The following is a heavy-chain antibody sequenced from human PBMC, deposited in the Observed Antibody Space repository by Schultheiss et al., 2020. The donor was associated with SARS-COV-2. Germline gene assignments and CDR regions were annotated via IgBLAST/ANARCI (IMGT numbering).Heavy chain of an antibody. V-gene: IGHV3-74*01. CDR1: GFTFSNSW. CDR3: ARGGGGGYYYFDY. Sequence: GGSLRLSCAASGFTFSNSWMHWVRQAPGKGLVWVSHINGDGSATNYADSVKGRFTISRDNAKNTLFLQMHSLRAEDTALYYCARGGGGGYYYFDYWGQGTLVTVSS. D-gene: IGHD3-22*01. CDR2: INGDGSAT. J-gene: IGHJ4*02.